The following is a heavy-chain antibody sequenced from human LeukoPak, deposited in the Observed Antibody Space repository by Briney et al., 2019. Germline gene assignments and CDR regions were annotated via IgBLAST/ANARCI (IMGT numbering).Heavy chain of an antibody. D-gene: IGHD2-15*01. CDR2: IVPIIGTA. J-gene: IGHJ4*02. V-gene: IGHV1-69*13. CDR1: GGTFHSYI. Sequence: SVKVSCKASGGTFHSYIVTWVRQAPGQGLEWMGGIVPIIGTANYAQKFQGRVTITADDSTSTAYMELRRLRSEDTAIYYCARDQRPSCLGGICYSGDYWGQGTLVTVTS. CDR3: ARDQRPSCLGGICYSGDY.